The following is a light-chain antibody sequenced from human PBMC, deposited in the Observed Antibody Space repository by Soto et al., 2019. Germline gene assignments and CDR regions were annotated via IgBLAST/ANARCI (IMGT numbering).Light chain of an antibody. V-gene: IGLV2-8*01. J-gene: IGLJ1*01. CDR1: SSDVGGYNY. Sequence: LTQPPSASGSPGQSVAISCTGTSSDVGGYNYVSWYQQHPGKAPKLLIYANSNRPSGVPDRFSGSKSGISASLAITGLQADDEADYYCQSYDMSLNNHVFGTGTKVTVL. CDR3: QSYDMSLNNHV. CDR2: ANS.